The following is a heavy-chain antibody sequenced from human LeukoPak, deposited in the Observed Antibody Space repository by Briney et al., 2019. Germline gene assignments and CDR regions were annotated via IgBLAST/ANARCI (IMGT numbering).Heavy chain of an antibody. CDR3: ARATYSSGWGTSDY. CDR1: GGSFSGYY. V-gene: IGHV4-34*01. D-gene: IGHD6-19*01. Sequence: SETLSLTCAVYGGSFSGYYWSWIRQPPGKGLEWIGEINHSGSTNYNPYLKSRVTISVDTSKNQFSLKLSSVTAADTAVYYCARATYSSGWGTSDYWGQGTLVTVSS. J-gene: IGHJ4*02. CDR2: INHSGST.